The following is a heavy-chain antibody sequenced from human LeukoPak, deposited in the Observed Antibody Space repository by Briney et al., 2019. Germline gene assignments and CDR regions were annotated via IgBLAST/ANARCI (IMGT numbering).Heavy chain of an antibody. V-gene: IGHV1-69*13. D-gene: IGHD3-16*02. CDR2: IIPIFGTA. CDR1: GGTFSSYA. CDR3: ARGRHDYVWGSYRYENWFDP. J-gene: IGHJ5*02. Sequence: SVTVSCTASGGTFSSYAISWVRQAPGQGLEWMGGIIPIFGTANYAQKFQGRVTITADESTSTAYMELSSLRSEDTAVYYCARGRHDYVWGSYRYENWFDPWGQGTLVTVSS.